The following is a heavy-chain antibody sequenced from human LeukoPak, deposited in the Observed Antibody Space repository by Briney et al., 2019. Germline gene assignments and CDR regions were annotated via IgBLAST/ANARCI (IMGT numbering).Heavy chain of an antibody. D-gene: IGHD3-22*01. J-gene: IGHJ4*02. CDR2: ISSSGSYI. CDR1: GFTFSSYS. CDR3: ARDQLLNYYDSSGYSDY. V-gene: IGHV3-21*01. Sequence: GGSLRLSCAASGFTFSSYSMNWVRQAPGKGLEWVSSISSSGSYIYYADPVKGRFTISRDNAKNSLYLQMNSLRAEDTAVYYCARDQLLNYYDSSGYSDYWGQGTLVTVSS.